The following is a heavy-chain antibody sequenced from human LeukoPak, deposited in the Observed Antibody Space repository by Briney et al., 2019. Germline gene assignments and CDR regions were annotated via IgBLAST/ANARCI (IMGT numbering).Heavy chain of an antibody. J-gene: IGHJ6*03. V-gene: IGHV1-18*01. Sequence: ASVKVSCKASGYTFTSYGISWVRQAPGQGLEWMGWISAYNGNTNYAQKLQGRVTMTTDTSTGTAYMELRSLKYDDTAVYYCAWGGEIVVEPDGDSYHYYMDVWGTGTTVTVSS. D-gene: IGHD2-2*01. CDR2: ISAYNGNT. CDR3: AWGGEIVVEPDGDSYHYYMDV. CDR1: GYTFTSYG.